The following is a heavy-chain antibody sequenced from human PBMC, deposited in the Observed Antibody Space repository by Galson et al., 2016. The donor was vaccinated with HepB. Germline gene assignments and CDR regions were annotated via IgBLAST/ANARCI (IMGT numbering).Heavy chain of an antibody. CDR2: IFHSGST. Sequence: SETLSLTCAVSGGSISRNNWWSWVRQPPGKRLEWIGEIFHSGSTNYNPSLKSRVTMSVDKSKNHASLKLISVTAADTAMYYCASYLLQSWAGSDAFDYWGQGALVTVSS. J-gene: IGHJ4*02. CDR3: ASYLLQSWAGSDAFDY. D-gene: IGHD4-11*01. V-gene: IGHV4-4*02. CDR1: GGSISRNNW.